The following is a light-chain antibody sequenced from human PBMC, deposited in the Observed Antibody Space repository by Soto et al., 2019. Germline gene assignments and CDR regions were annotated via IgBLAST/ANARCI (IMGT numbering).Light chain of an antibody. J-gene: IGKJ1*01. V-gene: IGKV1-39*01. Sequence: DIPMTQSPSSLSASVGDRVSITCRASQSTGNYLNWYQQKPGKAPKLLIYATSDLQSGVPSRFSGSGSGTDFTLAISSLQPEDFATYYCQQSYSTRWTFGQGTKVEIK. CDR2: ATS. CDR3: QQSYSTRWT. CDR1: QSTGNY.